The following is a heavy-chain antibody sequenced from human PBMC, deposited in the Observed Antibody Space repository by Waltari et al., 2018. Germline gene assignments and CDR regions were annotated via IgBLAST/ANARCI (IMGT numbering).Heavy chain of an antibody. V-gene: IGHV4-59*01. D-gene: IGHD3-22*01. CDR1: GGSISSYY. CDR3: ARLLVVGIFDY. J-gene: IGHJ4*02. Sequence: QVQLQESGPGLVKPSETLSLTCTVSGGSISSYYWSWIRQPPGKGLEWIGYIYYSGSTNYNPSLKSRVTISVDTSKNQFSLKLSSVTAADTAVYYCARLLVVGIFDYWGQGTLVTVSS. CDR2: IYYSGST.